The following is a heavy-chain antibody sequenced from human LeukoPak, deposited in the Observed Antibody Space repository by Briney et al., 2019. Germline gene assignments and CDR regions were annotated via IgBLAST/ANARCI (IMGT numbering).Heavy chain of an antibody. D-gene: IGHD6-13*01. Sequence: GGSLRLSCAASGFTLTTYWMSWVRQAPGKGLEWVANINLDGSERFYVDFVKGRFTISRDNADNSMYLQMNSLRAEDTAVYYCGRVIAGAIDYWGQGTLVTVSS. V-gene: IGHV3-7*01. CDR3: GRVIAGAIDY. CDR1: GFTLTTYW. CDR2: INLDGSER. J-gene: IGHJ4*02.